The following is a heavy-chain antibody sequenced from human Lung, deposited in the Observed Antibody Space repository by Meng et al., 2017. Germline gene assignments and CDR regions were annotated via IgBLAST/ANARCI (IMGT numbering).Heavy chain of an antibody. D-gene: IGHD4-11*01. CDR2: INHSGST. V-gene: IGHV4-34*01. CDR3: ARGPTTMAHDFDY. Sequence: HVPPRQRPGVLLDHCEALLLTCVVSGVSCSAYYWSWIRQPPGKGLEWIGEINHSGSTNYNPSLESRATISVDTSQNNLSLKLSSVTAADSAVYYCARGPTTMAHDFDYWGQGTLVTVSS. CDR1: GVSCSAYY. J-gene: IGHJ4*02.